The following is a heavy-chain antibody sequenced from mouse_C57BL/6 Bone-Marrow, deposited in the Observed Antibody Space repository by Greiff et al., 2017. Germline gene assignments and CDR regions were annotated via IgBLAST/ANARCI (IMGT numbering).Heavy chain of an antibody. CDR1: GYTFTSYW. CDR2: INPSNGGT. D-gene: IGHD1-1*01. J-gene: IGHJ4*01. CDR3: ARSPYYYGSSYAMDY. Sequence: LQPGTELVKPGASVKLSCKASGYTFTSYWMHWVKQRPGQGLEWIGNINPSNGGTNYNEKFKSKATLTVDKSSSTAYMQLSSLTSEDSAVYYCARSPYYYGSSYAMDYWGQGTSVTVSS. V-gene: IGHV1-53*01.